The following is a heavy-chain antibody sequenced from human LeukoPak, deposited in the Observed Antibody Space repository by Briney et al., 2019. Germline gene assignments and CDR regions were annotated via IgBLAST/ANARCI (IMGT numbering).Heavy chain of an antibody. CDR3: ARTGLFDYVWGSYQPFDY. V-gene: IGHV4-39*01. CDR2: IYYSGST. J-gene: IGHJ4*02. D-gene: IGHD3-16*02. CDR1: GGSISSSSYY. Sequence: SETLSLTCTVSGGSISSSSYYWGWIRQPPGKGLEWIGSIYYSGSTYYNPSLKSRVTISVDTSKSQFSLKLSSVTAADTAVYYCARTGLFDYVWGSYQPFDYWGQGTLVTVSS.